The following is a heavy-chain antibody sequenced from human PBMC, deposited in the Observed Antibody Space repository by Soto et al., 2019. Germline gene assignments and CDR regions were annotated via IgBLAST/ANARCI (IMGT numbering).Heavy chain of an antibody. J-gene: IGHJ6*02. CDR2: LSYGGTP. D-gene: IGHD2-15*01. CDR1: GGPISSYS. CDR3: ARGFWATGGGNYYYSMDV. Sequence: QGLLQESGPRLVKASESLSLTCTVSGGPISSYSWSCIRQTPEKGLDWIGYLSYGGTPNYNPSLESRVTITINTTATQFSLKLESLTAADTAVYYCARGFWATGGGNYYYSMDVWGQGTTVRVS. V-gene: IGHV4-59*13.